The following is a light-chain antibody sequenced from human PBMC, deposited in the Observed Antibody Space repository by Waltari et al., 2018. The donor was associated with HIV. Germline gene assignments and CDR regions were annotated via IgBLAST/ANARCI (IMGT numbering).Light chain of an antibody. CDR1: KSISSY. CDR3: QQSYSAPET. Sequence: DIQMTQSPSSLSASVGDRVTITCRASKSISSYLNWYQQKPGKAPKLLIHAASSLQSGVPSRFSGSGSGTDFTLTINSLQPEDFATYYCQQSYSAPETFGQGTKLEIK. J-gene: IGKJ2*01. V-gene: IGKV1-39*01. CDR2: AAS.